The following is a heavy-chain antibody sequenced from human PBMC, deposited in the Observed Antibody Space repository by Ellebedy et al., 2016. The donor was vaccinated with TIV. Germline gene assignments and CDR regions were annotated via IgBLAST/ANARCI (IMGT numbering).Heavy chain of an antibody. CDR1: GGSINSYS. J-gene: IGHJ6*02. Sequence: SETLSLXCTVSGGSINSYSWSWIRQPPGKGLEWIGYIYYSGSTNYNPSLKSRVTISVDTSKNQFSLKLSSVTAADTAVYYCAREYYGSNYGMDVWGQGTTVTVSS. CDR2: IYYSGST. D-gene: IGHD3-10*01. CDR3: AREYYGSNYGMDV. V-gene: IGHV4-59*12.